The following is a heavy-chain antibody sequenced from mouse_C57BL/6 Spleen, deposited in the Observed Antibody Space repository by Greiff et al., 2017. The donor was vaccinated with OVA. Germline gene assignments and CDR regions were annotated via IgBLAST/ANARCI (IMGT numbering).Heavy chain of an antibody. Sequence: VQLQQSGPELVKPGASVQISCKASGYAFSSSWMNWVKQRPGKGLEWIGRLYPGDGATNYHGKFKGKATLTADNCASTTNMQLSRLTSEDSEVYFCARAVVEEGYYAMDYWGQGTSVTVSS. J-gene: IGHJ4*01. CDR1: GYAFSSSW. CDR2: LYPGDGAT. D-gene: IGHD1-1*01. CDR3: ARAVVEEGYYAMDY. V-gene: IGHV1-82*01.